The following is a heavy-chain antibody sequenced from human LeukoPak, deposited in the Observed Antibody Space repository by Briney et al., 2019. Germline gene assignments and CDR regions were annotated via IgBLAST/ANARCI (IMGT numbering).Heavy chain of an antibody. CDR3: ARLLYSGYDT. CDR1: GYTFTSYY. J-gene: IGHJ5*02. CDR2: INPSGGST. Sequence: ASVKVSCKASGYTFTSYYMHWVRQAPGQGLEWMGIINPSGGSTSYAQKFQGRVTMTRDMSTSTVYMELSRLRSDDTAVYYCARLLYSGYDTWGQGTLVTVSS. V-gene: IGHV1-46*01. D-gene: IGHD5-12*01.